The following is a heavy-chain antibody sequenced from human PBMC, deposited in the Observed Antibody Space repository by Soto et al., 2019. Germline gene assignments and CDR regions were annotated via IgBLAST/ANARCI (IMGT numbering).Heavy chain of an antibody. CDR2: ISYDGSGK. V-gene: IGHV3-30*18. D-gene: IGHD2-2*02. CDR1: GFTFSSYA. CDR3: AKSPNFYCSSPNCYKYYFDH. J-gene: IGHJ4*02. Sequence: GGSLRLSCAASGFTFSSYAMSWVRQAPGKGLEWVAVISYDGSGKYYVDSVKGRFTISKDNSKNTLYLQMNSLRPEDTAVYYCAKSPNFYCSSPNCYKYYFDHWGQGTRVTVSS.